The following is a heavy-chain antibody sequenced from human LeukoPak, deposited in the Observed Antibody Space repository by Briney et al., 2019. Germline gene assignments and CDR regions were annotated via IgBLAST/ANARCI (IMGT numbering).Heavy chain of an antibody. CDR2: FCTTGST. CDR1: GGAISRWC. Sequence: PSETLSLTCTVSGGAISRWCWSWLRQPAGKGLEWIGRFCTTGSTNYSPSLKSRVTMSVDTSKNQFSLNLISVTAADTAVYYCAREVDGGDCYSGNCVDSWFDPWGQGTLVTVSS. J-gene: IGHJ5*02. V-gene: IGHV4-4*07. CDR3: AREVDGGDCYSGNCVDSWFDP. D-gene: IGHD2-21*01.